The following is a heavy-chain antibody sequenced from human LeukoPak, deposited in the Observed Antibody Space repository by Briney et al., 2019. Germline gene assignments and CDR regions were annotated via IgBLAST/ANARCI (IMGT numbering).Heavy chain of an antibody. CDR1: GFTFSSYA. V-gene: IGHV3-23*01. CDR3: AKWMVRRDFWSGAFDV. D-gene: IGHD3-3*01. Sequence: GGSLRLSCAASGFTFSSYAMTWVRQAPGKGLEWVSAISGSGYNSYYADSVKGRFTISRDNSKNTLFLQMNSLRGEDTAIYYCAKWMVRRDFWSGAFDVWGQGTMVTV. J-gene: IGHJ3*01. CDR2: ISGSGYNS.